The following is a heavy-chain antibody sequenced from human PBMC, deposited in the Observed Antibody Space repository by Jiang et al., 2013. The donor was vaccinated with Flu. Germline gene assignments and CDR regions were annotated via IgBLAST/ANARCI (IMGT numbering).Heavy chain of an antibody. CDR3: ARHWDMSEAYFDY. V-gene: IGHV4-39*01. CDR2: IYYSGST. Sequence: KPSETLSLTCTVSGGSISSSSYYWGWIRQPPGKGLEWIGSIYYSGSTYYNPSLKSRVTISVDTSKNQFSLKLSSVTAADTAVYYCARHWDMSEAYFDYWGQGTLVTVSS. J-gene: IGHJ4*02. CDR1: GGSISSSSYY. D-gene: IGHD2-15*01.